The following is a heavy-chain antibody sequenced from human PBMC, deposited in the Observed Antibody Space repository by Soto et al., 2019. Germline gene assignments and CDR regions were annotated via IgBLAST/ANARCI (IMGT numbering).Heavy chain of an antibody. Sequence: EVQLLQSGGGLVQPGESLRLSCAASGFAFWNLAMTWVRQAPGKGLECVSGVVGSGETYYADSVKGRFTISRDLSKNTLYLQMNSLRAEDTAVYYCAKDAVYNDGLWLMEHWGQGVLFTVSS. J-gene: IGHJ1*01. D-gene: IGHD2-21*01. CDR2: VVGSGET. CDR1: GFAFWNLA. CDR3: AKDAVYNDGLWLMEH. V-gene: IGHV3-23*01.